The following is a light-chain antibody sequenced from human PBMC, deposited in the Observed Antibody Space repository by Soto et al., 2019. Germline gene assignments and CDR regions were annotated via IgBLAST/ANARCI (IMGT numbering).Light chain of an antibody. V-gene: IGKV3-20*01. J-gene: IGKJ2*01. CDR3: QQYGSSPYT. Sequence: EIVLTQSPGTLSLSPGERATLSCRVSESVSSSYLAWYQQKPGQAPRLLIYDASSRATGIPDRFSGSGSGTDFTLTISRLEPEDFAVYYCQQYGSSPYTFGQGTTLEIK. CDR1: ESVSSSY. CDR2: DAS.